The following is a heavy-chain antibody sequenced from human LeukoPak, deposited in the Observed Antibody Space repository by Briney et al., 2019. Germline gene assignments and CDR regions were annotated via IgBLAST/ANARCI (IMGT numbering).Heavy chain of an antibody. CDR2: IYYSGST. Sequence: SETVSLTCTVSGGSISSYYWSWTRQPPGKGLEWIGYIYYSGSTKYNPSLKSRVTISVDASKTQFSLKLNSVTAADTAVYYCARGSRELFYFDYWVQGTLATVPS. CDR3: ARGSRELFYFDY. CDR1: GGSISSYY. V-gene: IGHV4-59*01. J-gene: IGHJ4*02. D-gene: IGHD1-7*01.